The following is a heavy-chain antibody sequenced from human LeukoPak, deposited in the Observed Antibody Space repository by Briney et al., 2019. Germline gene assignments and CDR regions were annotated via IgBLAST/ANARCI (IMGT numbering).Heavy chain of an antibody. J-gene: IGHJ5*02. V-gene: IGHV3-7*03. CDR3: AKEVEPLWSGYTWFDP. CDR2: IKEDGSDK. Sequence: GGSLRLSCIASEFTFSNSWTTWVRQAPGKGLEWVANIKEDGSDKQYVDSVKGRFTISRDNSKNTLYLQMNSLTAEDTAVYHCAKEVEPLWSGYTWFDPWGQGTLVTVSS. D-gene: IGHD3-3*01. CDR1: EFTFSNSW.